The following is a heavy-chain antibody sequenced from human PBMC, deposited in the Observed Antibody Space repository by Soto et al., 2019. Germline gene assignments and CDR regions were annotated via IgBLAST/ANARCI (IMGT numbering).Heavy chain of an antibody. CDR1: GGTFSSYA. D-gene: IGHD6-13*01. CDR2: IIPIFGTA. V-gene: IGHV1-69*13. Sequence: ASVKVSCKASGGTFSSYAISWVRQAPGQGLEWMGGIIPIFGTANYAQKFQGRVTITADESTSTAYMELNSLRAEDTAVYYCAKDPKAGPPYYFDYWGQGSLVTVSS. J-gene: IGHJ4*02. CDR3: AKDPKAGPPYYFDY.